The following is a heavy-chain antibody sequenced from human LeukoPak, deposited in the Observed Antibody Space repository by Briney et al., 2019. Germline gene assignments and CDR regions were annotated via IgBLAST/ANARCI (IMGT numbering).Heavy chain of an antibody. CDR2: IIPIFGTA. CDR3: AANFGVVIIGAFDI. Sequence: GASVKVSCKASGGTFSSYAISWVRQAPGQGLEWMGGIIPIFGTANYAQKFQGRVTITADESTSTAYMELSSLRSEDTAVYYCAANFGVVIIGAFDIWGQGTMVTVSS. J-gene: IGHJ3*02. CDR1: GGTFSSYA. D-gene: IGHD3-3*01. V-gene: IGHV1-69*13.